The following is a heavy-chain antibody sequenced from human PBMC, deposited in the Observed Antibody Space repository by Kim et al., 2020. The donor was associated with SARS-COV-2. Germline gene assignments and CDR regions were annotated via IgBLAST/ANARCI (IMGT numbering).Heavy chain of an antibody. V-gene: IGHV4-34*01. D-gene: IGHD3-10*01. Sequence: IKFNPSLKSRVTLFLDISKNQFSLKMHSVTAADTAVYYCGRALIRGVISNWGQGTLVTVSS. CDR3: GRALIRGVISN. CDR2: I. J-gene: IGHJ4*02.